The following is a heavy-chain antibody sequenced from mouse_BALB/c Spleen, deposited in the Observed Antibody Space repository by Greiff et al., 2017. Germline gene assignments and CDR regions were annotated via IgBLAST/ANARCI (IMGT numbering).Heavy chain of an antibody. Sequence: VQLQQSGAELVRPGSSVKISCKASGYAFSSYWMNWVKQRPGQGLEWIGQIYPGDGDTNYNGKFKGKATLTADKSSSTAYMQLSSLTSEDSAVYFCARTVVATRSFAYWGQGTLVTVSA. J-gene: IGHJ3*01. CDR3: ARTVVATRSFAY. V-gene: IGHV1-80*01. CDR2: IYPGDGDT. D-gene: IGHD1-1*01. CDR1: GYAFSSYW.